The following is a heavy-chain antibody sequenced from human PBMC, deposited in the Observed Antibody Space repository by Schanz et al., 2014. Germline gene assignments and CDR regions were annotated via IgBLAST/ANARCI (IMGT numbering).Heavy chain of an antibody. V-gene: IGHV3-33*08. CDR3: ARDGYSVVVISPTESCDI. J-gene: IGHJ3*02. CDR2: INSDGTKR. CDR1: GFTLSSYG. Sequence: QVRLVESGGGVVQPGRSLRLSCAASGFTLSSYGMHWVRQAPGKGLEWVAFINSDGTKRFYADSVKSRFTISRDNSRNTLYLQMNSLRAEDTAVYYCARDGYSVVVISPTESCDIWGQGTMVTVSP. D-gene: IGHD2-21*01.